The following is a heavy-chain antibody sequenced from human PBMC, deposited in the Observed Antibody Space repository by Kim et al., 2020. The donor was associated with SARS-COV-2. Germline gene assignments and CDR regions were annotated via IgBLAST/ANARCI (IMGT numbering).Heavy chain of an antibody. CDR2: ISSSGSYS. CDR3: ARDRGGHDGYKSDF. D-gene: IGHD5-12*01. J-gene: IGHJ4*02. Sequence: GGSLRLSCATSGFNFNDYYMSWIRQAPGKGLEWISYISSSGSYSDYANSVKGRFTIARYNAKNSLSLQMNTLRAEDTAVYYCARDRGGHDGYKSDFWGLGTLVTVSS. V-gene: IGHV3-11*05. CDR1: GFNFNDYY.